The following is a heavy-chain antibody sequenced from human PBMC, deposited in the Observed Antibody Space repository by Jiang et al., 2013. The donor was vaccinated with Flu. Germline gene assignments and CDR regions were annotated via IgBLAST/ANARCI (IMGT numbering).Heavy chain of an antibody. CDR2: IKSKTDGGTT. D-gene: IGHD3-16*01. CDR1: GFTFSNAW. Sequence: VQLLESGGGLVKPGGSLRLSCAASGFTFSNAWMSWVRQAPGKGLEWVGHIKSKTDGGTTDCAAPVKGRFTISRDDSKNTLYLQMNSLKTEDTAVYYCTTEALIAWGYYYYYGMDVWGKGTTVTVSS. V-gene: IGHV3-15*01. J-gene: IGHJ6*04. CDR3: TTEALIAWGYYYYYGMDV.